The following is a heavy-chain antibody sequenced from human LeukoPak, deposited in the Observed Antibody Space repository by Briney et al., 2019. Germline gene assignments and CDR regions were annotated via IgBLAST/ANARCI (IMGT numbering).Heavy chain of an antibody. CDR1: GGSVSDYY. V-gene: IGHV4-59*02. CDR2: IFYSGST. D-gene: IGHD3-10*01. CDR3: AKANGYGLLDI. J-gene: IGHJ3*02. Sequence: SETLSLTCPVSGGSVSDYYWSWIRQSPGKGLEWIGNIFYSGSTYYSPSLRSRVTISLDTSRNQFSLKLNSVTAADTAVYYCAKANGYGLLDIWGQGTMVAVSS.